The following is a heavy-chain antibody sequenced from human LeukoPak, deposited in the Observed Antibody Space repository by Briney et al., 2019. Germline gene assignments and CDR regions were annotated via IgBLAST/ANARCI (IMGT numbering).Heavy chain of an antibody. V-gene: IGHV4-59*01. D-gene: IGHD4/OR15-4a*01. CDR1: GGSISSYY. Sequence: SETLSLTCTVSGGSISSYYWSWIRQPPGRGLKWIGYIYYSGSTSYSPSLRSRVTISVDTSKNQFSLKLSSVTAADTAVYYCARRAGAYSHPYDYWGQGTLVTVSS. CDR3: ARRAGAYSHPYDY. J-gene: IGHJ4*02. CDR2: IYYSGST.